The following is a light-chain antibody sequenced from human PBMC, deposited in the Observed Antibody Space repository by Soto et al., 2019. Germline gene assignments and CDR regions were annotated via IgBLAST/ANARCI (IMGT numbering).Light chain of an antibody. CDR2: GAS. J-gene: IGKJ1*01. CDR1: QSVSSSY. Sequence: EIVMTQSPSTLSVSPGERATLSCRASQSVSSSYLAWYQQKPGQAPRLLIYGASNRATGIPDRFSGSGSGTDFTLTISSLQSEDFAVYYCQQYNNWPWTFGQGTKVDI. V-gene: IGKV3D-15*01. CDR3: QQYNNWPWT.